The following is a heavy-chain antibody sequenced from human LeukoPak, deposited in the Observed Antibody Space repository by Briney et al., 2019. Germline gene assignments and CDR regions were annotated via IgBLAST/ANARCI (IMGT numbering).Heavy chain of an antibody. CDR3: ARPVDYYDSSGLTGFDY. CDR2: IYTSGST. J-gene: IGHJ4*02. Sequence: SETLSLTCTVSGGSISSYYWSWIRQPAGKGLEWIGRIYTSGSTNYNPSLKSRVTISVDTSKNQFSLKLSSVTAADTAVYYCARPVDYYDSSGLTGFDYWGQGTLVTVSS. V-gene: IGHV4-4*07. D-gene: IGHD3-22*01. CDR1: GGSISSYY.